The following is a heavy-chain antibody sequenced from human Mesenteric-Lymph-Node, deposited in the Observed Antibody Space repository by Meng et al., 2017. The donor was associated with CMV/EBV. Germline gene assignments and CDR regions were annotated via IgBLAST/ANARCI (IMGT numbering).Heavy chain of an antibody. CDR2: ISAYNGNT. V-gene: IGHV1-18*01. CDR1: GYTFTSYG. CDR3: ARRTSCYIGRGGDCYYYYYYYGMDV. J-gene: IGHJ6*02. Sequence: ASVKVSCKASGYTFTSYGISWVRQAPGQGLEWMGWISAYNGNTNYAQKLQGRVTMTTDTSTSTAYMELRSLRSDDTAVYYCARRTSCYIGRGGDCYYYYYYYGMDVWGQGTTVTVSS. D-gene: IGHD2-21*01.